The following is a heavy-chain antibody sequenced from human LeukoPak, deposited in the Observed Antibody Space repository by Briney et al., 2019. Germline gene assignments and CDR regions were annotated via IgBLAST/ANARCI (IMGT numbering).Heavy chain of an antibody. CDR1: GYTFTSYD. CDR3: ARDYGDYDYYYMDV. CDR2: MNPNSGDT. J-gene: IGHJ6*03. D-gene: IGHD4-17*01. Sequence: ASVKVSCKASGYTFTSYDINWVRQATGQGLEWMGWMNPNSGDTGYAQKFQDRVTITRNTSISTAYMELSSLRSEDTAVYYCARDYGDYDYYYMDVWGKGTTVTVSS. V-gene: IGHV1-8*03.